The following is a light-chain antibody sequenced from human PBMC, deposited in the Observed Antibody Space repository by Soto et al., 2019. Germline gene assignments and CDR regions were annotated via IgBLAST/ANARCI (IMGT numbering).Light chain of an antibody. CDR3: CSYAGSNTWV. Sequence: QSALTKPASVSGSPGQSITISCTGTSSDVGSYNLVSWYQQHPGKAPKLMIFEGSKRPSGVSNRFSGSKSGNTASLTISGLQAEDEADYCCCSYAGSNTWVFGGGTKLTVL. V-gene: IGLV2-23*01. J-gene: IGLJ3*02. CDR2: EGS. CDR1: SSDVGSYNL.